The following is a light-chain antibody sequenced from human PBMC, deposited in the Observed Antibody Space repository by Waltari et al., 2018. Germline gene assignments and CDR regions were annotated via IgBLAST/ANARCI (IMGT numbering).Light chain of an antibody. Sequence: QLVLTQSPSASASLGASVKLTCTLSSGHSSNVIAWLQQQPEKGPRYLMKVNSDGSPSKGDEIPGRFSGSSSGAERYLTISSVQPEDEADYYCQTGGHGTWVFGGGTKLTVL. CDR2: VNSDGSP. CDR1: SGHSSNV. J-gene: IGLJ3*02. V-gene: IGLV4-69*01. CDR3: QTGGHGTWV.